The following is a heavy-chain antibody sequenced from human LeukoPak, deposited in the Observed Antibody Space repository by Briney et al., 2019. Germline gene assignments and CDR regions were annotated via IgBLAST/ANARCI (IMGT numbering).Heavy chain of an antibody. CDR1: GFTFDDYG. D-gene: IGHD3-9*01. CDR2: INWNGGST. CDR3: ARTKTFDWLLYFDY. J-gene: IGHJ4*02. Sequence: PGGSLRLSCAASGFTFDDYGMSWVRQAPGKGLEWDSGINWNGGSTGYADSVKGRFTISRDNAKNSLYLQMNSLRAEDTALYYCARTKTFDWLLYFDYWGQGTLVTVSS. V-gene: IGHV3-20*04.